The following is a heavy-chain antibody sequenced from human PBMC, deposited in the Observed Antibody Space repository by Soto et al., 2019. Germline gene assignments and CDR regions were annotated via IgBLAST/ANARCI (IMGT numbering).Heavy chain of an antibody. CDR2: IWYDGSNK. J-gene: IGHJ6*03. D-gene: IGHD3-9*01. CDR3: ARFQYCDILAGANQYYMDV. CDR1: GYTFTSYG. V-gene: IGHV3-33*01. Sequence: GGSLRLSCAASGYTFTSYGIHWVRQAPGKGLEWVAVIWYDGSNKYYADSVKGRFTISRDNSKNTLYLQMNSLRAEDTAVYYCARFQYCDILAGANQYYMDVWGKGTTVTVSS.